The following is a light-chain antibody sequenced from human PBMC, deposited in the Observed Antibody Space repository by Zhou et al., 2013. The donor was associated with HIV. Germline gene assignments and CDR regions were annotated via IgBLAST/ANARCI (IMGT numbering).Light chain of an antibody. CDR3: CSYAGSSTNAV. CDR1: SSDVGGYNY. Sequence: QSALTQPPSASGSPGQSVTISCTGTSSDVGGYNYVSWYQQHPGKAPKLMIYEVSKRPSGVSNRFSGSKSGNTASLTISGLQAEDEADYYCCSYAGSSTNAVFGGGTKLTVL. J-gene: IGLJ2*01. CDR2: EVS. V-gene: IGLV2-23*02.